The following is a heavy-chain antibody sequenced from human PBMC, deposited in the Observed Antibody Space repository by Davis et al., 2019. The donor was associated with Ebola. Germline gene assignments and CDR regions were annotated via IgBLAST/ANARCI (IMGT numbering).Heavy chain of an antibody. CDR1: GFTFSSYS. J-gene: IGHJ4*02. CDR2: ISSSSSTI. CDR3: AKNSYSSGWPLDY. Sequence: GESLKISCAASGFTFSSYSMNWVRQAPGKGLEWVSYISSSSSTIYYADSVKGRFTISRDNAKNSLYLQMNSLRAEDTAVYYCAKNSYSSGWPLDYWGQGTLVTVSS. V-gene: IGHV3-48*01. D-gene: IGHD6-19*01.